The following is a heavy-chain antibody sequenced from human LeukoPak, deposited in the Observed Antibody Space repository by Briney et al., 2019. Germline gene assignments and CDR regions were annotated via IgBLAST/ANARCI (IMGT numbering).Heavy chain of an antibody. CDR2: ISGSGGST. CDR3: AREKDGSGSYSLDY. V-gene: IGHV3-23*01. CDR1: GFTFSDYY. Sequence: GGSLRLSCAASGFTFSDYYMSWIRQAPGKGLEWVSAISGSGGSTYYADSVKGRFTISRDNSKNTLYLQMNSLRAEDTAVYYCAREKDGSGSYSLDYWGQGTLVTVSS. D-gene: IGHD3-10*01. J-gene: IGHJ4*02.